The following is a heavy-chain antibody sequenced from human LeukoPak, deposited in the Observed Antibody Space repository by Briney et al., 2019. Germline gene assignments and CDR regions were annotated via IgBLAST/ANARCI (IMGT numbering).Heavy chain of an antibody. D-gene: IGHD2-15*01. CDR2: ISGSGGST. J-gene: IGHJ4*02. Sequence: GGSLRLSCAASGFTFSSYAMSWVRQAPGKGLEGVSAISGSGGSTYYADSVKGRFTISRDNSKNTLYLQMSSLRAEDTAVYYCAKDTGVRCSGGSCYPDYWGQGTLVTVSS. CDR1: GFTFSSYA. CDR3: AKDTGVRCSGGSCYPDY. V-gene: IGHV3-23*01.